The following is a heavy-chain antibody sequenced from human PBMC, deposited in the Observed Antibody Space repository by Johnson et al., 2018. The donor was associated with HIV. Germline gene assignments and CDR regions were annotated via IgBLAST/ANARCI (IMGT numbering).Heavy chain of an antibody. V-gene: IGHV3-20*04. CDR1: EFIFDDYG. CDR3: ARDQSEVDAFDI. Sequence: VQLVESGGGVVRPGGSLRLSCTTSEFIFDDYGMSWVRQAPGKGLEWVSGINWNGDTTAYADSVKGRFTISRDNAKNSLYLQMNSLRAEDTAVYYCARDQSEVDAFDIWGQGTMVTVSS. J-gene: IGHJ3*02. CDR2: INWNGDTT.